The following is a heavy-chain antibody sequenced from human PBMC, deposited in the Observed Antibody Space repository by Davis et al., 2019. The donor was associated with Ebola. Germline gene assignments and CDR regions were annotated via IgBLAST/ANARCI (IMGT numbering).Heavy chain of an antibody. D-gene: IGHD6-19*01. Sequence: SLKISCAASGFSFDDYAMHWVRQVPGKGLEWVSGISWDSGNIGYADSVKGRFSISRDNAKNSLYLQMNSLGTEDTALYHCAYLGGSSGWFNYWGQGTLVTVSS. CDR3: AYLGGSSGWFNY. CDR2: ISWDSGNI. CDR1: GFSFDDYA. V-gene: IGHV3-9*01. J-gene: IGHJ4*02.